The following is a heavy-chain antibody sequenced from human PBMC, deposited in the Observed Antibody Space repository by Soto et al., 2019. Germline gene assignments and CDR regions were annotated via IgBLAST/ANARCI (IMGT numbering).Heavy chain of an antibody. V-gene: IGHV4-4*02. J-gene: IGHJ4*02. D-gene: IGHD3-3*01. Sequence: SETLSLTCAVSGGSIISSNWWSWVRQPPGKGLEWIGEIFHSGSTYYNPSLKSRVTISVDTSKNQFSLKLSSVTAADTAVYYCASQVYDFWSGYYDYWGQGTLVTVSS. CDR3: ASQVYDFWSGYYDY. CDR1: GGSIISSNW. CDR2: IFHSGST.